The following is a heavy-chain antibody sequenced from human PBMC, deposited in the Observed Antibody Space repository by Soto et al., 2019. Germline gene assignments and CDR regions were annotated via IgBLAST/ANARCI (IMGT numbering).Heavy chain of an antibody. CDR2: INHSGST. CDR1: GGSFSGYY. V-gene: IGHV4-34*01. D-gene: IGHD6-19*01. J-gene: IGHJ6*02. CDR3: ARRGRGGSSGWYGGDYYGMDV. Sequence: QVQLQQWGAGLLKPSETLSLTCAVYGGSFSGYYWSWIRQPPGKGLEWIGEINHSGSTNYNPSLKRRVTISVDTSKNQVSLKLSSVTAAATGVYYCARRGRGGSSGWYGGDYYGMDVWGQGTTVTVSS.